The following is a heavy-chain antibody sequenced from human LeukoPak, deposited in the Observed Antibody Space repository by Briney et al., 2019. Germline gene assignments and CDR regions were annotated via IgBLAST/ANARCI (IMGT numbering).Heavy chain of an antibody. CDR3: ATSISLGYCSGGSCFGFDY. CDR2: FDPEDGET. V-gene: IGHV1-24*01. CDR1: GYTLTELS. J-gene: IGHJ4*02. Sequence: ASVKVSCKVSGYTLTELSMHWVRQAPGKGLEWMGGFDPEDGETIYAQKFQGRVTMTEDTSTDTAYTELSSLRSEDTAVYYCATSISLGYCSGGSCFGFDYWGQGTLVTVSS. D-gene: IGHD2-15*01.